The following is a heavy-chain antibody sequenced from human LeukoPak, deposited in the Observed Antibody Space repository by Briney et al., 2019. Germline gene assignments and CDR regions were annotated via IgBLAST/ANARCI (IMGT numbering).Heavy chain of an antibody. J-gene: IGHJ3*02. CDR3: ARETPGYCSGGSCARHAFDI. V-gene: IGHV1-18*01. D-gene: IGHD2-15*01. CDR2: ISAYNGNT. CDR1: GYTFTSYG. Sequence: EASVKVSCKASGYTFTSYGISWVRQAPGQGLEWMGWISAYNGNTNYAQKLQGRVTMTTDTSTSTAYMELRSLRSDDTAVYYCARETPGYCSGGSCARHAFDIWGQGTMVTVSS.